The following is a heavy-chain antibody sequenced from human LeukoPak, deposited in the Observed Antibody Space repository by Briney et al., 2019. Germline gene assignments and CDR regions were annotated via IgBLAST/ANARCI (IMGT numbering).Heavy chain of an antibody. V-gene: IGHV3-7*01. CDR3: ARDGTAPGLYFDL. Sequence: GGSLRLSCEVSGFTFSDYWMNWVRQAPGKGLEWVASIRQDGGEKSYVDSVKGRFTLSRDNAKNSLYLQMSSLRAEDTAVYYCARDGTAPGLYFDLWGRGTPVTVSS. CDR2: IRQDGGEK. CDR1: GFTFSDYW. J-gene: IGHJ4*01. D-gene: IGHD6-13*01.